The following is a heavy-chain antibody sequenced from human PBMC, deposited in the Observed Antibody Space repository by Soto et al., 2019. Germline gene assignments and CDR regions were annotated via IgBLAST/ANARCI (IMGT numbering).Heavy chain of an antibody. J-gene: IGHJ6*02. CDR2: IYYSGST. D-gene: IGHD4-4*01. Sequence: SETLSLTCTVSGGSVSSGSYYWSWIRQPPGKGLEWIGYIYYSGSTNYNPSLKSRVTISVDTSKNQFSLKLSSVTAADKAVYYCARDNNNYVYYYYYGMDVWGQGTTVTVSS. CDR3: ARDNNNYVYYYYYGMDV. V-gene: IGHV4-61*01. CDR1: GGSVSSGSYY.